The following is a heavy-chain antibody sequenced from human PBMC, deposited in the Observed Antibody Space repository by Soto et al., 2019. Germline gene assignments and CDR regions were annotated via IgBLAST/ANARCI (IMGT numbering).Heavy chain of an antibody. CDR3: ARGAEQSSYYYYYYGMDF. D-gene: IGHD6-19*01. CDR2: ISAYNGNT. V-gene: IGHV1-18*01. Sequence: XGVQVSYKASGYTFTSYGSVLVRQAPGQGLEWMGWISAYNGNTNYAQKLQGRVTMTTDTSTSTAYMELRSLRSDDTAVYYCARGAEQSSYYYYYYGMDFWGQGTTVTVS. CDR1: GYTFTSYG. J-gene: IGHJ6*02.